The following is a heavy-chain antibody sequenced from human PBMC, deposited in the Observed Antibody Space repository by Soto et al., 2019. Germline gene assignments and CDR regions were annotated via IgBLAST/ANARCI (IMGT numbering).Heavy chain of an antibody. Sequence: GAALRLSCAASGFTFSIYSMHWVRQAPGKGLVWVSRINNDGSSTIYADSVKGRFTISRDNSKNTLYLRMNSLRAEDTAVYFRARDERYNWLDPWGQGSLVTVSS. V-gene: IGHV3-74*01. CDR1: GFTFSIYS. CDR2: INNDGSST. D-gene: IGHD6-25*01. J-gene: IGHJ5*02. CDR3: ARDERYNWLDP.